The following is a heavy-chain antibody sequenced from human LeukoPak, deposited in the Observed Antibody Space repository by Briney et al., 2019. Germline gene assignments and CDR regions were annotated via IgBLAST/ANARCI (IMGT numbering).Heavy chain of an antibody. CDR3: ARVGTGYHDSSGYYNEYYFDY. V-gene: IGHV1-69*13. Sequence: SVKVSCKASGGTFSSYAISWVRQAPGQGLEWMGGIIPIFGTANYAQKFQGRVTITADESTSTAYMELSSLRSEDTAVYYCARVGTGYHDSSGYYNEYYFDYWGQGTLVTVSS. J-gene: IGHJ4*02. CDR1: GGTFSSYA. D-gene: IGHD3-22*01. CDR2: IIPIFGTA.